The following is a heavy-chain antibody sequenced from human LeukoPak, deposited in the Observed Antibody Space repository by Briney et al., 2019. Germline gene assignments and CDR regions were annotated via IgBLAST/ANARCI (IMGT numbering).Heavy chain of an antibody. CDR2: INPSGGST. J-gene: IGHJ4*02. D-gene: IGHD3-22*01. V-gene: IGHV1-46*01. Sequence: ASVKASCKASGYTFTSYYMHWVRQAPGQGLEWMGIINPSGGSTSYAQKFQGRVTMTRDTSTSTVYMELSSLRSEDTAVYYCARGTLSYYDSSGYLGDWGQGTLVTVSS. CDR1: GYTFTSYY. CDR3: ARGTLSYYDSSGYLGD.